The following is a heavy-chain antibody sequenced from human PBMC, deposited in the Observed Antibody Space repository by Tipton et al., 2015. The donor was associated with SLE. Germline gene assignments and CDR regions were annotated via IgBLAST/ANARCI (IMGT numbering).Heavy chain of an antibody. J-gene: IGHJ5*02. CDR2: IYYSGST. V-gene: IGHV4-59*12. CDR1: GGSISSYY. D-gene: IGHD2-2*01. CDR3: ARLVPGEGWFDP. Sequence: TLSLTCTVSGGSISSYYWTWIRQPPGKGLEWIGYIYYSGSTYYNPSLKSRVTISVDTSKNQFSLRLSSVTAADTAAYYCARLVPGEGWFDPWGQGTLVTVSS.